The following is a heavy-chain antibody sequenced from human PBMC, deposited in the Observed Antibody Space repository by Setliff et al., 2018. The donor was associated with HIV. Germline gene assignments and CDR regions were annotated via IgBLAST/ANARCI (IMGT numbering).Heavy chain of an antibody. CDR1: GGSITSSTYY. V-gene: IGHV4-39*07. CDR2: IFYSGST. CDR3: ARSTVGAGASFP. J-gene: IGHJ5*02. D-gene: IGHD1-26*01. Sequence: SETLSLTCTVSGGSITSSTYYWDWIRQPPGKGLEWIGSIFYSGSTYYNPSVNSRVTISLDTSKNQFSLRLTSLTAADTAIYYCARSTVGAGASFPWGRGILVTVSS.